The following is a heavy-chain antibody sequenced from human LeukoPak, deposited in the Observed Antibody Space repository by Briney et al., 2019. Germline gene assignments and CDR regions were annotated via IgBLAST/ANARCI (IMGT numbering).Heavy chain of an antibody. CDR3: TTIYCTNGVCYYFDY. V-gene: IGHV3-7*01. CDR1: GFTFNYYW. D-gene: IGHD2-8*01. Sequence: GGSLRLSCAASGFTFNYYWMSWVRQAPGKGLEWVANIKQDGSEKYYADSVKGRFTIARDNAKNSLYLRMNSLRAEDTAVYYCTTIYCTNGVCYYFDYWGQGTLVTVSS. CDR2: IKQDGSEK. J-gene: IGHJ4*02.